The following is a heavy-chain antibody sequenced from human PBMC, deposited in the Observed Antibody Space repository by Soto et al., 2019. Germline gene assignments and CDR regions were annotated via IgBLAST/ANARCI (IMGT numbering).Heavy chain of an antibody. Sequence: QVQLQQWGAGPLRPLETLSLTCGVSGGSFSGYYWAWIRQPPGKGLEWIGGINDRGSINYNPSLKSRVSISVDTSKNQYSLNMRSVTAADTAVYYCAREGHDILTGSPWVWYFDLWGRGTLVTVSS. CDR1: GGSFSGYY. CDR2: INDRGSI. D-gene: IGHD3-9*01. CDR3: AREGHDILTGSPWVWYFDL. V-gene: IGHV4-34*01. J-gene: IGHJ2*01.